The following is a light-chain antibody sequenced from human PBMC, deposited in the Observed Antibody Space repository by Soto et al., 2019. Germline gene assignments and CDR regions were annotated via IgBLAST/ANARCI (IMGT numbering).Light chain of an antibody. V-gene: IGKV3-20*01. CDR3: QQYGSSPMYS. J-gene: IGKJ2*03. Sequence: EIVLTQSPGTLSLSPGERATLSCRASQSVGAALAWYQQKPGQAPRLLIYTTSNRATAIPDRFSGSGSGTDFTLTITRLEPEYFAVYYCQQYGSSPMYSFGQGTKLEIK. CDR2: TTS. CDR1: QSVGAA.